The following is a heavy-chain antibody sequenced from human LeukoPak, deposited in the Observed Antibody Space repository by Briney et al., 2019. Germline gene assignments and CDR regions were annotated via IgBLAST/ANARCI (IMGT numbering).Heavy chain of an antibody. CDR2: ISSSGSTI. D-gene: IGHD1-1*01. V-gene: IGHV3-48*03. CDR3: ARGSGSVASAPWNDY. Sequence: GGSLRLSCAASGFTFSSYEMNWVRQAPGKGLEWASYISSSGSTIYYADSVKGRFTISRDNAKNSLYLQMNSLRAEDTAVYYCARGSGSVASAPWNDYWGQGTLVTVSS. CDR1: GFTFSSYE. J-gene: IGHJ4*02.